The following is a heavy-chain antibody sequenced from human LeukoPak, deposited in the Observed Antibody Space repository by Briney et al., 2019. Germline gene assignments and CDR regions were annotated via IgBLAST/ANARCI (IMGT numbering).Heavy chain of an antibody. V-gene: IGHV5-51*01. D-gene: IGHD5/OR15-5a*01. J-gene: IGHJ4*02. CDR3: ARHPSTIQNYFDY. CDR2: IYPGDSDT. Sequence: GESLKISCKGSGYSFTTYWIGWVRQLPGKGLEWMGIIYPGDSDTRYSPSFQGRVTISADKSISTAYLQWSSLKASDTAMFYCARHPSTIQNYFDYWGQGTLVTVSS. CDR1: GYSFTTYW.